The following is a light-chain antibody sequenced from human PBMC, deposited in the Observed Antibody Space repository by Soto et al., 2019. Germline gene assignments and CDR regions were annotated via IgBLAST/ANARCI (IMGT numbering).Light chain of an antibody. CDR3: CSFAGPYTPFV. CDR2: DVT. CDR1: GDDVGGYNY. V-gene: IGLV2-11*01. J-gene: IGLJ1*01. Sequence: QSVLTQPRSVSGSPGQSVTISCTGTGDDVGGYNYVSWYQQHPGKTPKLMIYDVTKRPSGVPDRFSGARSGNTASLTISGLQADDEADHYCCSFAGPYTPFVFGTGTKVTVL.